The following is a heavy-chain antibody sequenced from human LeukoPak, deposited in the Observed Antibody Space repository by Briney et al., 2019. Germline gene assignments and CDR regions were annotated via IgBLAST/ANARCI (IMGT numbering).Heavy chain of an antibody. V-gene: IGHV3-23*01. CDR3: VKLSSGSGSKFGFDS. J-gene: IGHJ4*02. CDR1: GFTFNIYV. CDR2: ISGSGDTT. Sequence: PGGSLRLSCAASGFTFNIYVMSWVRQAPGKGLEWVSTISGSGDTTYYADSVKGRFTISRDNSRNTLYLQMNSLRAEDTAVYYCVKLSSGSGSKFGFDSWGQGTLVTVSS. D-gene: IGHD6-19*01.